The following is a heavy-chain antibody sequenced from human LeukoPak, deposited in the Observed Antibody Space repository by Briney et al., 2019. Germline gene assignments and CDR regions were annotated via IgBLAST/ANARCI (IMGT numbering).Heavy chain of an antibody. D-gene: IGHD3-16*01. V-gene: IGHV4-39*01. CDR1: GGSISSSHYQ. CDR2: IYYSGST. J-gene: IGHJ4*02. CDR3: ARGGHEYTYNYDYFGY. Sequence: PSETLSLTCTVSGGSISSSHYQWGWIRQPPGKGLEWIGNIYYSGSTSSNPSLKSRVSISVDTSKNQFSLKLSSVTAADTAVYYCARGGHEYTYNYDYFGYWGQGTLVTVSS.